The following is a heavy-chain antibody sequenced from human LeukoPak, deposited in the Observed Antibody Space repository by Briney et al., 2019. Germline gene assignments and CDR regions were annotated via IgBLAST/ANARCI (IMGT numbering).Heavy chain of an antibody. V-gene: IGHV4-59*01. CDR3: ARAPNCSGGSCYSWFDP. CDR2: IYYSGST. J-gene: IGHJ5*02. Sequence: SETLSLTCTVSGGSISSYYWSWIRQPPGKGLEWIGYIYYSGSTNYNPSLKSRVTISVDASKNQFSLKLSSVTAAATAVYYCARAPNCSGGSCYSWFDPWGQGTLVTVSS. CDR1: GGSISSYY. D-gene: IGHD2-15*01.